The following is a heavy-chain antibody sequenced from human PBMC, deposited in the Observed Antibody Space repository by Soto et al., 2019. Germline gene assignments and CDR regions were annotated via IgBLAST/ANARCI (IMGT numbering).Heavy chain of an antibody. J-gene: IGHJ3*02. Sequence: QVQLVESGGGVVQPGRSLRLSCAASGFTFSSYGMHWVRQAPRKGLEWVAVIWNDGSNKYYADSVKGLFTISRDNSKNTLYLQMNSLRAEDTAVYYCANGYCSGGSCYHDAFDIWGQGTMVTVSS. D-gene: IGHD2-15*01. CDR3: ANGYCSGGSCYHDAFDI. CDR1: GFTFSSYG. V-gene: IGHV3-33*06. CDR2: IWNDGSNK.